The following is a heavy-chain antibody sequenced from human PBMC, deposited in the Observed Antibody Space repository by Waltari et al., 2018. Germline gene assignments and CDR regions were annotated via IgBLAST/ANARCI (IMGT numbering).Heavy chain of an antibody. CDR3: ARVGGYSGYALMDV. CDR2: IDYRGGT. D-gene: IGHD5-12*01. J-gene: IGHJ6*02. V-gene: IGHV4-59*01. CDR1: GGSISSYY. Sequence: QVQLQESGPGLVKPSETLSLTCTVSGGSISSYYWSWIRQPPGKGLEWIGYIDYRGGTNYNPSLKSRVTISVDTSKNQFSLKLGSVTAADTAGYYCARVGGYSGYALMDVWGQGTTVTVSS.